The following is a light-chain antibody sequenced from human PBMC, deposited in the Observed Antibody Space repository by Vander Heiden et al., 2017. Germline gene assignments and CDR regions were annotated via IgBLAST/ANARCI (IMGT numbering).Light chain of an antibody. J-gene: IGKJ4*01. Sequence: EIVLTQSPGTLSLSPGERATLPCRASQSVRSGYLAWYQQNPGQAPRLLIHGVSRRATGIPDRFSGSGSGTDFTLTISRLEPEDFAVYYCQQHGSSVTFGGGTKVEIK. V-gene: IGKV3-20*01. CDR2: GVS. CDR1: QSVRSGY. CDR3: QQHGSSVT.